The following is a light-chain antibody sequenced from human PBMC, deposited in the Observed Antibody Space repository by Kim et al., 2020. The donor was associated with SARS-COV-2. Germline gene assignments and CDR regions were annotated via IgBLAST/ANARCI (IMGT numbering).Light chain of an antibody. V-gene: IGKV4-1*01. CDR3: QQYYSTPLT. CDR1: QSVLYRSNNKNY. CDR2: WAS. J-gene: IGKJ4*01. Sequence: DIVMTQSPDSLAVSLGERATINCKSSQSVLYRSNNKNYLAWYQQKPGQSPKLLIYWASTRESGVPDRFSGSGSATDFTLTINSPQAEDVAVYYCQQYYSTPLTFGGGTKVDIK.